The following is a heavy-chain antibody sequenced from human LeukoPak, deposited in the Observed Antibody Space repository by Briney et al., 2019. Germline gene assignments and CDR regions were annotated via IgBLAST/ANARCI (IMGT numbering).Heavy chain of an antibody. J-gene: IGHJ4*02. Sequence: PGGSLRLSCAGSGFTFSNAWMTWVRQAPGKGLEWVSSISSSSSYIYYADSVKGRFTVSRDNSKNTLYLQMNSLRAEDTAIYYCVKSRGIDYTSGWRTFNFWGQGTLVTVSS. CDR1: GFTFSNAW. CDR3: VKSRGIDYTSGWRTFNF. D-gene: IGHD6-19*01. V-gene: IGHV3-21*04. CDR2: ISSSSSYI.